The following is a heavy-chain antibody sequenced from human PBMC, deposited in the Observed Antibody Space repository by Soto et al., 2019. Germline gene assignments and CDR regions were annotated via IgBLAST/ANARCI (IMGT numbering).Heavy chain of an antibody. CDR1: GGSFSGYY. D-gene: IGHD3-3*01. V-gene: IGHV4-34*01. J-gene: IGHJ5*02. CDR2: INHSGST. CDR3: ARAYDFWSGYRYNWFDP. Sequence: PSETLSLTCAVYGGSFSGYYWSWIRQPPGKGLEWIGEINHSGSTNYNPSLKSRVTISVDTSKNQFSLKLSSVTAADTAVYYCARAYDFWSGYRYNWFDPWGQGTLVTVSS.